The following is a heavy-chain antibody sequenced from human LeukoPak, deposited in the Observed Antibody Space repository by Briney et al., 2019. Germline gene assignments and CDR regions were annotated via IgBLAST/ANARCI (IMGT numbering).Heavy chain of an antibody. V-gene: IGHV1-2*02. CDR1: GYTFTGYY. CDR3: ARDQQPRWLIGSYYFDY. Sequence: GASVKVSCKASGYTFTGYYMHWVRQAPGQGLEWMGWINPNSGGTNYAQKFRGRVTVTRDTSISTAYMELSRLRSDDTAVYYCARDQQPRWLIGSYYFDYWGQGTLVTVSS. D-gene: IGHD5-24*01. J-gene: IGHJ4*02. CDR2: INPNSGGT.